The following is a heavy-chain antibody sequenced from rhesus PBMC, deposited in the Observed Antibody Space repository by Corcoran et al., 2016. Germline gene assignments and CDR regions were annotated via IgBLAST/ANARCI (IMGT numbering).Heavy chain of an antibody. Sequence: EVQLVESGGGLVQPGGSLRLSCAASGFTFSGYDMKWVRQAPGKGLRWVSYISYTGKTKCSADSVKGRFTISRDNAKNSLFLQMSSLRAEDTAVYYCTRETSGFEFWGQGALVTVSS. D-gene: IGHD2-21*01. V-gene: IGHV3-136*01. J-gene: IGHJ1*01. CDR2: ISYTGKTK. CDR3: TRETSGFEF. CDR1: GFTFSGYD.